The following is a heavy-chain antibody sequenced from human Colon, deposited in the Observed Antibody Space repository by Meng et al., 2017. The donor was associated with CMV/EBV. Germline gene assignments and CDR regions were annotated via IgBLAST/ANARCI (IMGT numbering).Heavy chain of an antibody. J-gene: IGHJ4*02. Sequence: GGSLRLSCATSGLTFSNYAMNWVRQPPGRGLEWVSGISTGGDNTNYVDSVKGRFTISRDNSKNTLYLQMNSLRAEDTAIYYCVTPPRHYKYNWYTYSFDYWGQGTLVTVSS. D-gene: IGHD1-1*01. V-gene: IGHV3-23*01. CDR3: VTPPRHYKYNWYTYSFDY. CDR2: ISTGGDNT. CDR1: GLTFSNYA.